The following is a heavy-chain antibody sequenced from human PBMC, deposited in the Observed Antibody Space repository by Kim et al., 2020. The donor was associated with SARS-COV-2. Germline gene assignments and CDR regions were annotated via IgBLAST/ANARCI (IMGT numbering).Heavy chain of an antibody. J-gene: IGHJ4*02. D-gene: IGHD3-16*01. CDR3: ASWVWGSISDY. Sequence: SETLSLTYTVSGGSISSSSYYWGWIRQPPGKGLEWIGSIYYSGSTYYNPSLKSRVTISVDTSKNQFSLKLSSVTAADTAVYYCASWVWGSISDYWGQGTLVTVSS. CDR2: IYYSGST. CDR1: GGSISSSSYY. V-gene: IGHV4-39*07.